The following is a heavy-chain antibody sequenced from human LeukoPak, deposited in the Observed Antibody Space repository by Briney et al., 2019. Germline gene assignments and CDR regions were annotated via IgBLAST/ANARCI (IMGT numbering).Heavy chain of an antibody. Sequence: SETLSLTCTVSGGSISSYYWSWIRQPPGKGLEWIGYIYYSGSTNYNPSLKSRVTISVDTSKNQFSLKLSSVTAADTAVYNCARGIGGIAVASYFDYWGQGTLVTVSS. J-gene: IGHJ4*02. CDR3: ARGIGGIAVASYFDY. V-gene: IGHV4-59*01. CDR1: GGSISSYY. CDR2: IYYSGST. D-gene: IGHD6-19*01.